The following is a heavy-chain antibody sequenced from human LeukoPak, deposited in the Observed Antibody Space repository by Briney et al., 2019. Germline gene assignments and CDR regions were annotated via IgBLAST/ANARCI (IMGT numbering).Heavy chain of an antibody. D-gene: IGHD6-13*01. V-gene: IGHV1-18*01. CDR3: ARDPPIAAAGTARFYWFDP. Sequence: GASVKVSCKASGYTFTSYGISWVRQAPGQGLEWMGWITAYNGNTNYAQKLQGRVTMTTDTSTSTAYMELRSLRSDDTAVYYCARDPPIAAAGTARFYWFDPWGQGTLVTVSS. J-gene: IGHJ5*02. CDR1: GYTFTSYG. CDR2: ITAYNGNT.